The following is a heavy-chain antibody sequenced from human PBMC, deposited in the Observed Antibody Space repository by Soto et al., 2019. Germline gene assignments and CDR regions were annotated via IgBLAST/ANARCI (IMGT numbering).Heavy chain of an antibody. Sequence: AEGSLRLSCAASGFTFSSDAMSWVRQAPGKGLEWVSAISGSGGSTYYADSVKGRFTISRDNSKNTLYLQMNSLRAEDTAVYYCAKPLYYYDSSGYIFDYWGQGTLVTVCS. J-gene: IGHJ4*02. CDR1: GFTFSSDA. CDR2: ISGSGGST. CDR3: AKPLYYYDSSGYIFDY. D-gene: IGHD3-22*01. V-gene: IGHV3-23*01.